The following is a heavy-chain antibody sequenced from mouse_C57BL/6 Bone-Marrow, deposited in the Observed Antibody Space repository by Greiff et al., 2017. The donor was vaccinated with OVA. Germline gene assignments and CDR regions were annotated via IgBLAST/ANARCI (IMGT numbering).Heavy chain of an antibody. V-gene: IGHV1-39*01. D-gene: IGHD1-1*01. J-gene: IGHJ4*01. CDR2: INPNYGTT. Sequence: VQLKESGPELVKPGASMKISCKASGYSFTDYNMNWVKQSNGKSLEWIGVINPNYGTTSYNQKFKGKATLTVDQSSSTAYMQLNSLTSEDSAVYYCASPYYYGSSYVMDYWGQGTSVTVSS. CDR3: ASPYYYGSSYVMDY. CDR1: GYSFTDYN.